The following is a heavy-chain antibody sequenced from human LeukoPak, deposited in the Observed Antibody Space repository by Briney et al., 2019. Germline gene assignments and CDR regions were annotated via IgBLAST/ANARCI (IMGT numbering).Heavy chain of an antibody. V-gene: IGHV3-7*01. D-gene: IGHD3-22*01. Sequence: PGGSLRLSCAASGFTFSSYWMSWVRQAPGKGLEWVASIKQDGSEKYYVDSVKGRFTISRDNAKKSLYLQMNSLRAEDTAVYYCARVYYDSSGYYDYWGQGTLVTVSS. CDR1: GFTFSSYW. J-gene: IGHJ4*02. CDR3: ARVYYDSSGYYDY. CDR2: IKQDGSEK.